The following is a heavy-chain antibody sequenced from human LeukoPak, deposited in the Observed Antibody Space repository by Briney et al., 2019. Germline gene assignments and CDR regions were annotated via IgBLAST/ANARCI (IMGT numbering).Heavy chain of an antibody. CDR3: ARQDGESSGWVYYYCMDV. CDR2: INHSGST. J-gene: IGHJ6*03. D-gene: IGHD6-19*01. CDR1: GGSFSGYY. Sequence: SETLSLTCAVYGGSFSGYYWSWIRQPPGKGLEWIGEINHSGSTNYNPSLKSRVTISVDTSKNQFSLKLSSVTAADTAVYYCARQDGESSGWVYYYCMDVWGKGTTVTVSS. V-gene: IGHV4-34*01.